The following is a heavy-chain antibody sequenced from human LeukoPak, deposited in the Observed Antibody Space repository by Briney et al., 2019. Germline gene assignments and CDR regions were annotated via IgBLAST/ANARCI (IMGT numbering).Heavy chain of an antibody. Sequence: GGSLRLSCAASGFTFSSYGMHLVRQAPGKGLEWVAFIRYDGSNKYYADSVKGRFTISRDNARNFVYLQLNSLRAEDTAIYYCARDEKDGPLWYWGQGILVFVSS. V-gene: IGHV3-30*02. J-gene: IGHJ4*02. CDR3: ARDEKDGPLWY. CDR1: GFTFSSYG. CDR2: IRYDGSNK. D-gene: IGHD2-15*01.